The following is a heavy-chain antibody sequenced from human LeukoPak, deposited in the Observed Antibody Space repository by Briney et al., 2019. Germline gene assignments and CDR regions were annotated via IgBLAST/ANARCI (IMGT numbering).Heavy chain of an antibody. CDR1: GGSFSSYY. CDR2: IYHSGST. V-gene: IGHV4-34*01. Sequence: SETLPLTCAVYGGSFSSYYWSWIRQPPGKGLEWIGEIYHSGSTNYNPSLKSRVTISVDKSKNQFSLKLSSVTAADAAVYYCARRPPRGDHEYYFDYWGQGTLVTVSS. D-gene: IGHD4-17*01. CDR3: ARRPPRGDHEYYFDY. J-gene: IGHJ4*02.